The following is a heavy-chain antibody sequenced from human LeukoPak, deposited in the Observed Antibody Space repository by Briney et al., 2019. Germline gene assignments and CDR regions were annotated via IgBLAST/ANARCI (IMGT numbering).Heavy chain of an antibody. J-gene: IGHJ5*02. CDR2: VIPIFGTA. CDR1: RDTFTNNA. V-gene: IGHV1-69*13. Sequence: SVKVSCKASRDTFTNNAISWVRQAPGQGLEWMGGVIPIFGTAHYAQKFQGRVTITADESTSTAYMELSSLRSEDTAVYYCARVATPRYCSTTSCYWKGRFDPWGQGTLVTVSS. CDR3: ARVATPRYCSTTSCYWKGRFDP. D-gene: IGHD2-2*01.